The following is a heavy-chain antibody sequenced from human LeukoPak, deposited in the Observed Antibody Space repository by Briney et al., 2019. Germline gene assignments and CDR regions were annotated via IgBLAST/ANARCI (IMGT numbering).Heavy chain of an antibody. CDR2: ISYDGSNK. CDR3: AKDSWDNWNEGLGSYGMDV. D-gene: IGHD1-20*01. Sequence: PGRSLRLSCAASGFTFSSYGMHWVRQAPGKGLEWVAVISYDGSNKYYADSVKSRFTISRDNSKNTLYLQMNSLRAEDTAVYYCAKDSWDNWNEGLGSYGMDVWGQGTTVTVSS. J-gene: IGHJ6*02. CDR1: GFTFSSYG. V-gene: IGHV3-30*18.